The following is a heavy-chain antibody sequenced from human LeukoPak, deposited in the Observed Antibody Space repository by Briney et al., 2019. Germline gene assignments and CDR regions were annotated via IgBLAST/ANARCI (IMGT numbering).Heavy chain of an antibody. CDR3: AKDRWGSIASLDS. Sequence: GGSLRLSCAASGFPFSDYGMHWVRQAPGKGLEWVAFIRYDGNNKYYADTVKGRFTISRDNSKNTLYLQMNSLRSEDTAVYYCAKDRWGSIASLDSWGQGTLVTVSS. CDR1: GFPFSDYG. V-gene: IGHV3-30*02. D-gene: IGHD6-6*01. J-gene: IGHJ4*02. CDR2: IRYDGNNK.